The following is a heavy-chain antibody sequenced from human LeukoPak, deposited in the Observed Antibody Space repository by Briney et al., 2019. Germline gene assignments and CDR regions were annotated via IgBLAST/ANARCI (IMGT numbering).Heavy chain of an antibody. D-gene: IGHD2-2*01. J-gene: IGHJ4*02. Sequence: GSLRLSCAASGFTVTTNYTSWVRQAPGKGLEWVSVIYSGGTRNYADSVKGRFTISRDNSKNTLFLQMNSLRVEDTAVYYCATRVTAGNWGQGTLVTVSS. CDR1: GFTVTTNY. CDR3: ATRVTAGN. CDR2: IYSGGTR. V-gene: IGHV3-53*01.